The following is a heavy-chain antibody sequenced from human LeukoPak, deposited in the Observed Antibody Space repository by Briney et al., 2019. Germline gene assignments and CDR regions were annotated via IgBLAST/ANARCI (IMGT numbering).Heavy chain of an antibody. CDR2: IYWDDDK. CDR1: GFSLSTSGVG. CDR3: AHTPPGYDSSGYDYFDY. D-gene: IGHD3-22*01. Sequence: SGPTLVKPTQTLTLTCTFSGFSLSTSGVGVGWIRQPPGKALEWHALIYWDDDKRYSPSLKSRLTITKDTSKNQVVLTMTNMDPVDTATYYCAHTPPGYDSSGYDYFDYWGQGTLVTVSS. V-gene: IGHV2-5*02. J-gene: IGHJ4*02.